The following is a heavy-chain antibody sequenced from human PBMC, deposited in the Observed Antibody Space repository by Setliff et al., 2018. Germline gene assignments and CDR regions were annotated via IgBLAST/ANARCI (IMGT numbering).Heavy chain of an antibody. V-gene: IGHV4-39*01. CDR1: GDSISSFSYY. Sequence: SETLSLTCTVPGDSISSFSYYWGWIRQPPGKGLEWIGTIYDSGKTYYNPSLKSRVSISVGTSKNQFSLKLNSVTAADTGVYYCASCRFQVPYNYWGQGALVTVSS. CDR3: ASCRFQVPYNY. CDR2: IYDSGKT. J-gene: IGHJ4*02. D-gene: IGHD3-16*01.